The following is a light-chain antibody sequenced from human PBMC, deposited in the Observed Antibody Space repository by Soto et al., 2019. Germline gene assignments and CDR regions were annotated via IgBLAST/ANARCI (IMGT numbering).Light chain of an antibody. J-gene: IGKJ1*01. CDR3: LLDFSYFWA. CDR1: QGIRSA. Sequence: AIQLTQSPSSLSASVGDRVTITCRASQGIRSALGWYQQKPGKVPKLLIYAASTLQSGVPSRFSGSGSGTDFTLTISSLQPEDFATSYCLLDFSYFWAFGQGTKVDIK. V-gene: IGKV1-6*01. CDR2: AAS.